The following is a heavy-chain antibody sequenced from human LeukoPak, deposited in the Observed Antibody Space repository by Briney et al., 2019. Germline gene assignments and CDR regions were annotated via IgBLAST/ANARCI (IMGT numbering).Heavy chain of an antibody. CDR2: INDSGRT. Sequence: SDTLSLTCAVYGGSFSNYYWSWIRQPPGKGLEWIGEINDSGRTNYNPSLMSRVTVSVDTSKNQFSLRLTSVTATDTAVYYCARRWNYGRNYYIDVWGKGATVSVSS. CDR3: ARRWNYGRNYYIDV. V-gene: IGHV4-34*01. J-gene: IGHJ6*03. D-gene: IGHD1-7*01. CDR1: GGSFSNYY.